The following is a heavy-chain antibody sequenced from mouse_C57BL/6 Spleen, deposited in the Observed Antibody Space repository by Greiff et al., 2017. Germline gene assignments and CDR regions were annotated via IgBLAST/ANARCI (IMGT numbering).Heavy chain of an antibody. CDR2: ISDGGSYT. D-gene: IGHD2-4*01. Sequence: EVKLMESGGGLVKPGGSLKLSCAASGFTFSSYAMSWVRQTPEKRLEWVATISDGGSYTYYPDNVKGRFTISRDNAKNNLYLQMSHLKSEDTAMYYCARAVYDYDGGFAYWGQGTLVTVSA. V-gene: IGHV5-4*03. J-gene: IGHJ3*01. CDR3: ARAVYDYDGGFAY. CDR1: GFTFSSYA.